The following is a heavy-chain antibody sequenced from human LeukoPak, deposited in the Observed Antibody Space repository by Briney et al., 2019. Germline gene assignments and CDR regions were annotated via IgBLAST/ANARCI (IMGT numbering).Heavy chain of an antibody. V-gene: IGHV3-74*01. CDR2: INSDGSTT. CDR1: GFTFSNYW. CDR3: ARALTWGLHYFDY. D-gene: IGHD3-16*01. J-gene: IGHJ4*02. Sequence: GGSLRLSCAASGFTFSNYWMHWVRQAPGKGLVWVSRINSDGSTTTYADSVKGRFTISRDNARNTLYLQMNSLRAEDTAVYYCARALTWGLHYFDYWGQGTLVTVSS.